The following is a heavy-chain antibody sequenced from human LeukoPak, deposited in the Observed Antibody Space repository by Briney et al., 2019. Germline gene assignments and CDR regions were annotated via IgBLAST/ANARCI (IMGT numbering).Heavy chain of an antibody. CDR3: ASAYTYASRFVY. V-gene: IGHV4-61*02. Sequence: TLSLTCPLSGGSISSGDNCWSWIRQPAGKGLEWLGRIYTSGGTNYNPSLKSRVTISEDTSKNQFSLKLSSVTAADTAVYYCASAYTYASRFVYWGQGTLVTVSS. CDR1: GGSISSGDNC. CDR2: IYTSGGT. D-gene: IGHD5-18*01. J-gene: IGHJ4*02.